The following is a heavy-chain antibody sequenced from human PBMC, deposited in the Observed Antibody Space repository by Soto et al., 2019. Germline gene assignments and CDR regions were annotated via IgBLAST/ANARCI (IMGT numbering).Heavy chain of an antibody. CDR1: GFTFSSHW. Sequence: EMQLVESGGSLVQPGGSLRLSCAASGFTFSSHWMHWVRQAPGKGLVWVSRINSDGSSTTYADSVKGRFTFSRDNAKNTLYLQMNSLRAEDTAIYYCARDEGYGYGVDYWGQGTLVTVSS. CDR2: INSDGSST. V-gene: IGHV3-74*01. J-gene: IGHJ4*02. D-gene: IGHD5-18*01. CDR3: ARDEGYGYGVDY.